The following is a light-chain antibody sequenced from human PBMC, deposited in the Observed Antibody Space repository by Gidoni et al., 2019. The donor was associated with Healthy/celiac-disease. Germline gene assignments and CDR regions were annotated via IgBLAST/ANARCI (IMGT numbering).Light chain of an antibody. V-gene: IGKV4-1*01. Sequence: IVMTQSPYSLAVSLGARATINCKSSQSVLYSSNNTHYLAWYQQKPGHPPKLLIYWASTRESGVPDRFSGSGSGTDFTLTISSLQAEDVAVYYCQQYYSTRTFGQGTKVEIK. CDR2: WAS. J-gene: IGKJ1*01. CDR1: QSVLYSSNNTHY. CDR3: QQYYSTRT.